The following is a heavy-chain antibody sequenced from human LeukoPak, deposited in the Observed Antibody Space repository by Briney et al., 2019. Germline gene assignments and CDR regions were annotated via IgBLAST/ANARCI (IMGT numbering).Heavy chain of an antibody. CDR3: ARDDYVWGSYRSNNHFDY. CDR1: GFTFSSYS. Sequence: GGSLRLSCAASGFTFSSYSMNWVRQAPGKGLEWVSSISSNSSYIYYADSVKGRFTISRDNAKNSLYLQMNSLRAEDTAVYYCARDDYVWGSYRSNNHFDYWGQGTLVTVSS. CDR2: ISSNSSYI. J-gene: IGHJ4*02. D-gene: IGHD3-16*02. V-gene: IGHV3-21*01.